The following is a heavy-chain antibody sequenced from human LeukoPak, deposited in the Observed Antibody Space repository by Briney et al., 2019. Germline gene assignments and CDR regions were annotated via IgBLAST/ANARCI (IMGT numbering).Heavy chain of an antibody. J-gene: IGHJ4*02. CDR1: GFAFNKYW. CDR2: INGDGSTT. Sequence: PGGSLRLSCAASGFAFNKYWMHWVRQTPGKGLVWVSRINGDGSTTSYADSVKGGFTISRDNAKSTLYLQMSSLRAEDTAVYYCATGNYYDSRGYYTFGHWGQGTLVTVSS. D-gene: IGHD3-22*01. CDR3: ATGNYYDSRGYYTFGH. V-gene: IGHV3-74*01.